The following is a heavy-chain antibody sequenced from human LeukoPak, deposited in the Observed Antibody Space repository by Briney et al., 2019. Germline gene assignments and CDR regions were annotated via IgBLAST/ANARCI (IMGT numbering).Heavy chain of an antibody. J-gene: IGHJ4*02. CDR1: GGSISSHY. Sequence: SETLSLTCAVSGGSISSHYWSWIRQPAGKGLEWIGRIYTSGSTNYNPSLKSRVTMSVDTSKSQFSLKLSSVTAADTAVYYCAREMRCSSTSCYLFDYWGQGTLVTVSS. CDR3: AREMRCSSTSCYLFDY. D-gene: IGHD2-2*01. CDR2: IYTSGST. V-gene: IGHV4-4*07.